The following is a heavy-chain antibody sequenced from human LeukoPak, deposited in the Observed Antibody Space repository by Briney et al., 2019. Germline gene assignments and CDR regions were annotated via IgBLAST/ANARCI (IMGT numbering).Heavy chain of an antibody. CDR3: AGGGYCSSSNCFAPLFDW. J-gene: IGHJ4*02. CDR1: GASISRYY. CDR2: IYYSGST. V-gene: IGHV4-59*01. D-gene: IGHD2-2*01. Sequence: PSETLSLTCTVSGASISRYYWGWIRQSPGKGLEWIGYIYYSGSTNYNPSVKSRVAMSLDTSKSRFSLSLRSVTAADTALYYCAGGGYCSSSNCFAPLFDWWGQGTLVTVSS.